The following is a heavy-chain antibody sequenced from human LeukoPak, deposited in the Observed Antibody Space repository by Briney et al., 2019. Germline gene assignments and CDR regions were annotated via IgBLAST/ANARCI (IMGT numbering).Heavy chain of an antibody. CDR1: GYTFTSYA. CDR3: ARDLLVRGPIGY. D-gene: IGHD3-10*01. J-gene: IGHJ4*02. Sequence: ASVKVSCKASGYTFTSYAMHWVRQAPGQRLEWMGWINAGNGNTKYSQKFQGRVTITRDTSASTAYMELSSLRSEDTAVYYCARDLLVRGPIGYWGQGTLVTVSS. V-gene: IGHV1-3*01. CDR2: INAGNGNT.